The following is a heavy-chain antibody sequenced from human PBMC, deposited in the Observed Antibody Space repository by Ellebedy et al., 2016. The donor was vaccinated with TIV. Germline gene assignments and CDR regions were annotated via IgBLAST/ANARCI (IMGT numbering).Heavy chain of an antibody. J-gene: IGHJ6*02. Sequence: PGGSLRLSCAASGFTFDNYAMHWVRQAPGKVLEWVSGISWNSGSIGYADSVKGRFTISRDNAKNSLYLQMNSLRAEDTALYYCAKDIRGGSYSGMDVWGQGTTVTVSS. V-gene: IGHV3-9*01. CDR3: AKDIRGGSYSGMDV. CDR1: GFTFDNYA. D-gene: IGHD1-26*01. CDR2: ISWNSGSI.